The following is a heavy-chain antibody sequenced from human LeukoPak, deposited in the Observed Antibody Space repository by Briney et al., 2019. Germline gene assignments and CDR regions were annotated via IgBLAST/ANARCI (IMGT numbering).Heavy chain of an antibody. Sequence: ASVKVSCKASGYTFTGYYMHWVRQAPGQGLEWMGWINPNSGGTNYAQKFQGRVTMTRDTSISTAYMELSRLRSDDTAVYYCARDSHYNWHHLVDYWGQGTLVTVSS. CDR1: GYTFTGYY. CDR2: INPNSGGT. V-gene: IGHV1-2*02. CDR3: ARDSHYNWHHLVDY. J-gene: IGHJ4*02. D-gene: IGHD1-14*01.